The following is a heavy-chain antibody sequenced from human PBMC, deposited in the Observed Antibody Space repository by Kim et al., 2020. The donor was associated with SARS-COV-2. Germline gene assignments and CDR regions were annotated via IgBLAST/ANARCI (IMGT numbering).Heavy chain of an antibody. CDR2: IRSKANSYET. D-gene: IGHD1-26*01. J-gene: IGHJ3*02. CDR3: SRGPAHTETYWDAFDI. Sequence: GGSLRLSCAASGFTFSDSAMHWVRQASGKGLEWVGRIRSKANSYETAYAVSLRGRFSISRDDSKNTAFLQMNSLKTEDTAVYYCSRGPAHTETYWDAFDIWGQGTMVTVSS. CDR1: GFTFSDSA. V-gene: IGHV3-73*01.